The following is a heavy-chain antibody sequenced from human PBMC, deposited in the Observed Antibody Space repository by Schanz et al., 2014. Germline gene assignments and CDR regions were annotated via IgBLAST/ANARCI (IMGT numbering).Heavy chain of an antibody. V-gene: IGHV4-59*01. J-gene: IGHJ4*02. CDR3: AREGTGAVRGYFDY. Sequence: QVQLQESGPGLVKPSATLSLTCTVSGGSINSYYWTWIRQPPGKGLEWIGYIYYSGSTNYNPSLRSRVTILVDTSKNQFSLKLYSVTAADTAVYYCAREGTGAVRGYFDYWGQGALVTVSS. CDR1: GGSINSYY. D-gene: IGHD6-13*01. CDR2: IYYSGST.